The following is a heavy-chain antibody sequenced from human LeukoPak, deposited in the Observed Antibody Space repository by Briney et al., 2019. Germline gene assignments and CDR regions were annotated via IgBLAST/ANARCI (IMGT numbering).Heavy chain of an antibody. CDR3: AREWQGGIAAAGTRIEGDY. Sequence: GGSLRLPCAVSGFSVSGYWMTWVRQAPGKGLEWVANIKQDGSEKNYVDPVKGRFTISRDNAENSLFLQMNSLRVEDTAVYYCAREWQGGIAAAGTRIEGDYWGQGTLVAVSS. J-gene: IGHJ4*02. CDR2: IKQDGSEK. V-gene: IGHV3-7*01. D-gene: IGHD6-13*01. CDR1: GFSVSGYW.